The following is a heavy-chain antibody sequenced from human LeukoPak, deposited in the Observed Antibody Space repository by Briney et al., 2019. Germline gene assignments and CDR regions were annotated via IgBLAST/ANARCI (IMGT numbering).Heavy chain of an antibody. J-gene: IGHJ4*02. CDR1: GFTFSNAW. CDR2: IISKADGGTA. Sequence: GGSLRLSCAASGFTFSNAWMSWVRQAPGKGLEWVGRIISKADGGTADYAAPVKGRFTISRDDSKNALYLQMNSLKTEDTAVYYCTTSGGTTTRFVDYWGQGTLVSVSS. D-gene: IGHD2/OR15-2a*01. V-gene: IGHV3-15*01. CDR3: TTSGGTTTRFVDY.